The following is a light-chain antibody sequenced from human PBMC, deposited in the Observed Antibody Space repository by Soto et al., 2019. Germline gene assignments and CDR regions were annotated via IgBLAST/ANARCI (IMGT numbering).Light chain of an antibody. Sequence: DIQMTQSPSTLSASIGDRVTITCRASQSISNWLAWYQQKPGKAPKLLIYKTSNLDSGVPSRFSGSGSGTEFSLTISSLQPDHFATYYCQQYKSFSLTFGGGTRVEVK. CDR2: KTS. V-gene: IGKV1-5*03. CDR3: QQYKSFSLT. J-gene: IGKJ4*01. CDR1: QSISNW.